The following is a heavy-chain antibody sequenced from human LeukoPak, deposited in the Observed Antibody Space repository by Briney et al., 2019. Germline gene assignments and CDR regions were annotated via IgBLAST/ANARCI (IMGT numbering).Heavy chain of an antibody. CDR1: GFTFSSYS. CDR3: ARSGPAGIRANWFDP. D-gene: IGHD6-13*01. Sequence: PGGSLRLSCAASGFTFSSYSMNWVRQAPGKGLEWVSSISSSSSYIYYADSVKGRFTISRDNAKNSLYLQMNSLRAEDTAVYYCARSGPAGIRANWFDPWGQGTLVTVSS. CDR2: ISSSSSYI. J-gene: IGHJ5*02. V-gene: IGHV3-21*01.